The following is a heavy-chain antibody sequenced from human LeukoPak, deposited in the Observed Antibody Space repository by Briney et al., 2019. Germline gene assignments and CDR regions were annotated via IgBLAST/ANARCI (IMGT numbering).Heavy chain of an antibody. CDR1: GGSINSYY. V-gene: IGHV4-59*01. J-gene: IGHJ6*02. CDR3: RGSSPYYYYGMDV. Sequence: SETLSLTCTVSGGSINSYYWSWIRQPPGKGLEYIGYIYYSGSTDYNPSLKSRVTISVDTSKNRFSLKLSSVTAADTAVYYCRGSSPYYYYGMDVWGQGTTVTVSS. D-gene: IGHD6-13*01. CDR2: IYYSGST.